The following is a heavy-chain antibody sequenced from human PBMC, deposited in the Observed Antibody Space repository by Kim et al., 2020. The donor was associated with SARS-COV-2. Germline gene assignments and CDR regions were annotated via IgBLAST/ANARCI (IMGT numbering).Heavy chain of an antibody. CDR2: IYYSGST. V-gene: IGHV4-61*01. Sequence: SETLSLTCSVSGGSVSSGSYYWSWMRQPPGKGLEWIGYIYYSGSTTYNPSLNSRVTMSVDTSKNQFSLKLTSVTAADTAVYYCARTGDLYYGLDVWGQGTTVTVSS. CDR3: ARTGDLYYGLDV. J-gene: IGHJ6*02. CDR1: GGSVSSGSYY. D-gene: IGHD1-1*01.